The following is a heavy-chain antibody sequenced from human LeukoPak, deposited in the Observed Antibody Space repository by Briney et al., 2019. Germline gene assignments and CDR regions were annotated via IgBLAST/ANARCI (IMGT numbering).Heavy chain of an antibody. CDR3: ARLGLEVGGPNWFDP. D-gene: IGHD1-1*01. J-gene: IGHJ5*02. CDR2: IKRDGSQK. Sequence: GGSLRLSCAAPGFSFRSNWMGWVRQAPGKGLEWVAHIKRDGSQKYYLDSVKGRFTISRDNAKNSLYLQMNSLRVEDTAVYYCARLGLEVGGPNWFDPWGQGTLVTVSS. CDR1: GFSFRSNW. V-gene: IGHV3-7*01.